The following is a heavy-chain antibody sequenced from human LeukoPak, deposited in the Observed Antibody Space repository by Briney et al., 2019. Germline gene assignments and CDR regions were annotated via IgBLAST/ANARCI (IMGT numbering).Heavy chain of an antibody. J-gene: IGHJ5*01. CDR2: IYTTGRT. D-gene: IGHD4-23*01. V-gene: IGHV4-4*07. CDR1: GGSINNYY. CDR3: ARIGGNFPSLDS. Sequence: SETLSLTCTVSGGSINNYYWSWVRQPAGKGLEWIGRIYTTGRTNYNPSLKSRVTMSVDTSKNQFSLKPTSVTAADTAVYYCARIGGNFPSLDSWGQGTLVTVSS.